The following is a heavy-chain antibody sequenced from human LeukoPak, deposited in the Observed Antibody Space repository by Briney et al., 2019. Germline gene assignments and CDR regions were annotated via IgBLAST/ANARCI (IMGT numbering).Heavy chain of an antibody. CDR2: IYSGGST. CDR1: GFTVSSNY. D-gene: IGHD3-3*01. CDR3: AKAPSQYYDFWSGYYSGFDY. Sequence: GGSLRLSCAASGFTVSSNYMSWVRQAPGKGLEWVSVIYSGGSTYYADSVKGRFTISRDISKNTLYLQMNSLRAEDTAVYYCAKAPSQYYDFWSGYYSGFDYWGQGTLVTVSS. V-gene: IGHV3-66*01. J-gene: IGHJ4*02.